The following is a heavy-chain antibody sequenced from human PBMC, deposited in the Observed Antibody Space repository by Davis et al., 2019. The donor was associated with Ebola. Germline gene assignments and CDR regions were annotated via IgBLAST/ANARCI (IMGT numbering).Heavy chain of an antibody. CDR3: ATTQWLREFDN. J-gene: IGHJ4*02. D-gene: IGHD6-19*01. CDR2: IYDQST. Sequence: PGGSLRLSCAASGFTVSSNHMSWVRQAPGKGLEWVSVIYDQSTAYADSVRGRFIISRDKSNNTLYLEMNSLRVYDTAVYYCATTQWLREFDNWGQGTLVTVSS. CDR1: GFTVSSNH. V-gene: IGHV3-53*05.